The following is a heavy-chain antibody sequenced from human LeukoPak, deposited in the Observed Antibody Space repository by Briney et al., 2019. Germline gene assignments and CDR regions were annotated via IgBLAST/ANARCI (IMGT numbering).Heavy chain of an antibody. CDR3: ARHWQVVFIDY. D-gene: IGHD6-6*01. V-gene: IGHV2-5*01. CDR2: IFWNDDN. Sequence: SGPTLVKPTQTLTLTCTSSGFSLSTYGVGVGWIRQPPGKALEWLALIFWNDDNRYSPSLNSRLTITKDTTKNQVVLTMTNMDPVDTATYYCARHWQVVFIDYWGQGTLVTVSS. J-gene: IGHJ4*02. CDR1: GFSLSTYGVG.